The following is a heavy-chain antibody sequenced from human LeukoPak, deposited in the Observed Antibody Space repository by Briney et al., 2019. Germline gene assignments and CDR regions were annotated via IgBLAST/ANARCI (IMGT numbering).Heavy chain of an antibody. D-gene: IGHD6-13*01. V-gene: IGHV1-2*02. CDR1: GYTFTGYY. Sequence: ASVKVSCKASGYTFTGYYMHWVRQAPGQGLEWMGWINPNSGGTNYAQKFQGRVTMTRDTSISTAYMELSRLRSDDTAVYYCARAEQPLYFYYMDVWGKGTTVTVSS. CDR3: ARAEQPLYFYYMDV. J-gene: IGHJ6*03. CDR2: INPNSGGT.